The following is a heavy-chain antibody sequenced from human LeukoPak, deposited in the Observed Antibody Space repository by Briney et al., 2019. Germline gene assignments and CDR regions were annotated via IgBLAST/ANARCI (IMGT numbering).Heavy chain of an antibody. V-gene: IGHV1-69*13. CDR1: GGTSSNYA. CDR3: ARATVTTYNWFDP. J-gene: IGHJ5*02. CDR2: FIPIFGTA. D-gene: IGHD4-17*01. Sequence: SVKVSCKASGGTSSNYAISWVRQAPAQGLEWMGVFIPIFGTANYAQKFQGRVTITADESTSTAYMELSSLRSEDTAVYYCARATVTTYNWFDPWGQGTLVTVSS.